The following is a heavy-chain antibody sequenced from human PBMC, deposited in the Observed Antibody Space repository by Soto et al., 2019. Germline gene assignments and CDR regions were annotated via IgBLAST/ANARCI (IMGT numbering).Heavy chain of an antibody. V-gene: IGHV3-33*01. CDR2: IWYDGSNK. J-gene: IGHJ6*02. CDR1: GFTFSSYG. CDR3: ARGGYSYGRYYYYYGMDV. Sequence: GGSLRLSCAASGFTFSSYGMHWVRQAPGKGLEWVAVIWYDGSNKYYADSAKGRFTISRDNSKNTLYLQMNSLRAEDTAVYYCARGGYSYGRYYYYYGMDVWGQGTTVTVSS. D-gene: IGHD5-18*01.